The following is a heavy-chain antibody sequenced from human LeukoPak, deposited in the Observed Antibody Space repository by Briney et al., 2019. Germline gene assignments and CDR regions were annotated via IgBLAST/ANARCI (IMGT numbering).Heavy chain of an antibody. Sequence: GASVKVSCKASGGTFSSYAISWVRQAPGQGLEWMGWISAYNGNTNYAQKLQGRVTMTTDTSTNTAYMELRSLRSDDTAVYYCARQTAPWGQWLVCDYWGQGTLVTVSS. D-gene: IGHD6-19*01. CDR2: ISAYNGNT. J-gene: IGHJ4*02. CDR3: ARQTAPWGQWLVCDY. V-gene: IGHV1-18*01. CDR1: GGTFSSYA.